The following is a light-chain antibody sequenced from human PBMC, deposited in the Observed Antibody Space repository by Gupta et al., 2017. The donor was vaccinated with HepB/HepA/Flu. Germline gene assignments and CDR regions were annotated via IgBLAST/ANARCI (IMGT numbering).Light chain of an antibody. V-gene: IGKV4-1*01. J-gene: IGKJ1*01. Sequence: DIVMTQSPDSLAVSLGERATINCKSSQSVLYSPKNKNYLAWYHQKPGQPPKLLIYWASTPDSGVPYRFNDRGSPTTITLTISGLPVTDMAVTYSRQEASAPWTFGEATKVEIK. CDR1: QSVLYSPKNKNY. CDR3: RQEASAPWT. CDR2: WAS.